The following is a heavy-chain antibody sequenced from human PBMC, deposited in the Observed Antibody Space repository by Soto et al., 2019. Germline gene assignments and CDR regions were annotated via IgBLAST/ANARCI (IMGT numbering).Heavy chain of an antibody. CDR3: AKNEVGSSSLPYYYYGMDV. J-gene: IGHJ6*02. CDR2: ISYDGGNK. V-gene: IGHV3-30*18. Sequence: LRLSCVVSGFTFSTYGMHCVRQTPGKGLEWVAFISYDGGNKYYADSVKGRFTISRDNSKNTLYLQMNSLRAEDTAVYFCAKNEVGSSSLPYYYYGMDVWGQGNTVTVSS. D-gene: IGHD2-2*01. CDR1: GFTFSTYG.